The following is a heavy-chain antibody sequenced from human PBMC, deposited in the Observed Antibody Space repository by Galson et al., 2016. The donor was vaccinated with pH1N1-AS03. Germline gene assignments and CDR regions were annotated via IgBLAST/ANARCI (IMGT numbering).Heavy chain of an antibody. Sequence: SLRLSCAASGFTFGSYWMSWVRQAPGKGLEWVANIKEDGSEKSYVDSVKGRFTISRDNSKNSLYLQMNSLRVEDTALSYCARYGSSPWFDPWGQGTPVTVSS. J-gene: IGHJ5*02. CDR1: GFTFGSYW. V-gene: IGHV3-7*01. CDR2: IKEDGSEK. D-gene: IGHD6-6*01. CDR3: ARYGSSPWFDP.